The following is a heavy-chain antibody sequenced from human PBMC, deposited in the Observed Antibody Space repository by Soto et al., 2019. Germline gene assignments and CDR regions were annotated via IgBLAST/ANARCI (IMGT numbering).Heavy chain of an antibody. CDR3: ARDRRVYDILTGYYKGGYYFDY. J-gene: IGHJ4*02. Sequence: SETLSLTCTVSGGSISSYYWSWIRQPPGKGLEWIGYIYYSGSTNYNPSLKSRVTISVDTSKNQFSLKLSSVTAADTAVYYCARDRRVYDILTGYYKGGYYFDYWGQGTLVTVSS. CDR1: GGSISSYY. CDR2: IYYSGST. V-gene: IGHV4-59*01. D-gene: IGHD3-9*01.